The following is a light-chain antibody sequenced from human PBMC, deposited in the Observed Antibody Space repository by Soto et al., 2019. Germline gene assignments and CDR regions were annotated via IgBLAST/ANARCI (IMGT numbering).Light chain of an antibody. V-gene: IGLV2-14*01. Sequence: SMLTQPALLFGSPGQLNLIPLPGSSNDVGGYNYVSWYQQHPGKAPKLMVYDVSNRPSGVSNRFSGSKSGNTASLTISGLQAEDEADYYCSSYTSSSTYVFGTGTKVTVL. J-gene: IGLJ1*01. CDR2: DVS. CDR1: SNDVGGYNY. CDR3: SSYTSSSTYV.